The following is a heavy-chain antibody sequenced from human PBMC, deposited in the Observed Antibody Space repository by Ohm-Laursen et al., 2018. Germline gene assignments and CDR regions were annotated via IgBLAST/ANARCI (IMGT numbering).Heavy chain of an antibody. V-gene: IGHV1-18*01. CDR2: ISAYNGNT. Sequence: ATVKISCKASGNTFASSGITWVRQAPGQGLEWMGWISAYNGNTKYAQKLQGRLTMTTDTSTSTAYMDLRSLGSDDTAVYYCARGDDWNYAFGFWGQGTLVTVSS. J-gene: IGHJ4*02. CDR1: GNTFASSG. CDR3: ARGDDWNYAFGF. D-gene: IGHD1-7*01.